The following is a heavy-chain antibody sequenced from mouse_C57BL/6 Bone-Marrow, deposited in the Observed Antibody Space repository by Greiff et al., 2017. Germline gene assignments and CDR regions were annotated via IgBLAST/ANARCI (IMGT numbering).Heavy chain of an antibody. CDR1: GYTFTDYY. Sequence: VQLQQSGPELVKPGASVKISCKASGYTFTDYYMNWVKQSHGKSLEWIGDINPNNGGTSYNQTFKGKATLTVDKSSSTAYMELRSLTSEDSAFYYCASDSWYFDVWGTGTTLTVSS. D-gene: IGHD2-12*01. CDR3: ASDSWYFDV. V-gene: IGHV1-26*01. CDR2: INPNNGGT. J-gene: IGHJ1*03.